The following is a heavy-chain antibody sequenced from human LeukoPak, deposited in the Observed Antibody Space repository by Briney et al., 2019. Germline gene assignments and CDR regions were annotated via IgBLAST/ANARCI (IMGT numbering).Heavy chain of an antibody. CDR3: AKFGVVITVDY. CDR1: GFTFSSYA. V-gene: IGHV3-23*01. CDR2: TSGSGGST. Sequence: GGSLRPSCAASGFTFSSYAMSWVRQAPGKGLEWVSATSGSGGSTYYADSVKGRFTISRDNSKNTLYLQMNSLRAEDTAVYYCAKFGVVITVDYWGQGTLVTVSS. J-gene: IGHJ4*02. D-gene: IGHD3-3*01.